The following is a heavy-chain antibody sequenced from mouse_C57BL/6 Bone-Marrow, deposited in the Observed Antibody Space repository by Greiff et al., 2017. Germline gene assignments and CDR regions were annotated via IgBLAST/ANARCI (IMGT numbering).Heavy chain of an antibody. CDR1: GYAFNNYL. CDR3: ARGASNYLYYFDY. J-gene: IGHJ2*01. CDR2: INPGSGGT. D-gene: IGHD2-5*01. V-gene: IGHV1-54*01. Sequence: VKLMESGAELVRPGTSVKVSCKASGYAFNNYLIEWVKQRPGQGLEWIGVINPGSGGTNYNEKFKGKATLTADKSSSTAYMQLSSLTSEDSAVYFCARGASNYLYYFDYWGQGTTRTVSS.